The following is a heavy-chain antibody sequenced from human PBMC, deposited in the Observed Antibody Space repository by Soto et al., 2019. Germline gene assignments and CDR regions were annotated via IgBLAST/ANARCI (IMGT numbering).Heavy chain of an antibody. CDR3: ARNYDYGGFVDY. J-gene: IGHJ4*02. Sequence: QVQLVQSGAEVKKPGASVKVSCKASGYTFTSYYMNWVRQAPGQGLEWMGIINPSGGSTSYAQKFQSRVTMTRDTSTITVYMELSSLRSEDTAVYYCARNYDYGGFVDYWGQGTLVTVSS. D-gene: IGHD5-12*01. V-gene: IGHV1-46*03. CDR2: INPSGGST. CDR1: GYTFTSYY.